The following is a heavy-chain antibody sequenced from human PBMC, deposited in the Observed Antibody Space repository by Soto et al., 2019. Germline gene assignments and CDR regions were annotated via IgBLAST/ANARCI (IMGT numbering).Heavy chain of an antibody. J-gene: IGHJ4*02. CDR2: TYYNGDT. Sequence: SETLSLTCTDSDDSFRGADYYGSWIRQPLGKGPEWIGYTYYNGDTKYNPALKSRVTMSVDTSKNQFSLRLSSVTAADTAVYFCARGPGYIDGRRTFDFWGRGILVTVSS. V-gene: IGHV4-61*08. CDR3: ARGPGYIDGRRTFDF. D-gene: IGHD6-25*01. CDR1: DDSFRGADYY.